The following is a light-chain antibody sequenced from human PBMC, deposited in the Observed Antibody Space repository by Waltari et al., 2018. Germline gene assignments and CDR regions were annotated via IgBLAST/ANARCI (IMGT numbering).Light chain of an antibody. CDR2: EFT. CDR3: CSYAGSDTPYV. CDR1: SSDVGGHNF. J-gene: IGLJ1*01. Sequence: QSALTQPPSASGSPGQSVTISCTGTSSDVGGHNFVSWYQQHPGKAPKVIIYEFTKRPSGVPDRFSGSKSGNTASLTVSGLQTEDEADYYCCSYAGSDTPYVFGTGTTVTVL. V-gene: IGLV2-8*01.